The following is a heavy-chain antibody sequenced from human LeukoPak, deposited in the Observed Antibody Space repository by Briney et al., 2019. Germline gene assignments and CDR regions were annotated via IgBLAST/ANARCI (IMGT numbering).Heavy chain of an antibody. V-gene: IGHV3-23*01. CDR3: AKQLGYCSDGSCYFPY. Sequence: GGSLRLSCAASGFTFSSSAMSWVRQAPGKGLEWVSAISNNGGYTYYADSVQGRFTISRDNSKGTLCLQMNSLRAEDTAVYYCAKQLGYCSDGSCYFPYWGQGTLVTVSS. CDR1: GFTFSSSA. D-gene: IGHD2-15*01. J-gene: IGHJ4*02. CDR2: ISNNGGYT.